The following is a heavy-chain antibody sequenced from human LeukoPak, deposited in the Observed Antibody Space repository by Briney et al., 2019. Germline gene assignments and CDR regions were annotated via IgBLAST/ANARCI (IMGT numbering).Heavy chain of an antibody. V-gene: IGHV4-39*01. Sequence: SETLSLTCTVSGGSISGSSFYWGWIRQPPGKGLAWIGSMYYYGSTYYNPSLKSRLTISVDTSKNQFSLKLSSVTAADTAVYYCASRSDDSSLYYFDYWGQGTLVTVSS. D-gene: IGHD3-22*01. CDR1: GGSISGSSFY. CDR3: ASRSDDSSLYYFDY. J-gene: IGHJ4*02. CDR2: MYYYGST.